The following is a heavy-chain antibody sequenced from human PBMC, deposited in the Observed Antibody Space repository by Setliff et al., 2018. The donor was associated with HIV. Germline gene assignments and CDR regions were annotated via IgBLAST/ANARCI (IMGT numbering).Heavy chain of an antibody. CDR3: ARDRPSSSWYFNAFDI. Sequence: SETLSLTCIVSGGPISSTNYYWGWIRQPPGKGLEWIGSIYYSGSTYYNPSLKSRVTISVDTSKNQFSLKLTSVTAADTAVYYCARDRPSSSWYFNAFDIWGQGTTVTVSS. J-gene: IGHJ3*02. CDR2: IYYSGST. V-gene: IGHV4-39*07. CDR1: GGPISSTNYY. D-gene: IGHD6-13*01.